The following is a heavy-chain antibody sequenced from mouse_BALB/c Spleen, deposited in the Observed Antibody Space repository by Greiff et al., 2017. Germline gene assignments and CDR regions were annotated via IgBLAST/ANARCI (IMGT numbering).Heavy chain of an antibody. J-gene: IGHJ1*01. CDR3: ARPSYGSRYWYFDV. D-gene: IGHD1-1*01. V-gene: IGHV3-2*02. Sequence: EVQLVESGPGLVKPSQSLSLTCTVTGYSITSDYAWNWIRQFPGNKLEWMGYISYSGSTSYNPSLKSRISITRDTSKNQFFLQLNSVTTEDTATYYGARPSYGSRYWYFDVWGAGTTVTVSS. CDR1: GYSITSDYA. CDR2: ISYSGST.